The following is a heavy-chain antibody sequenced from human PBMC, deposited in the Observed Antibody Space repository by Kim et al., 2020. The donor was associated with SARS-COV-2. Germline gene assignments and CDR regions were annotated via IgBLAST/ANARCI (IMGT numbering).Heavy chain of an antibody. CDR3: ARTRQSHY. V-gene: IGHV3-23*01. CDR2: INANAAST. CDR1: GFTFSNSV. J-gene: IGHJ4*02. D-gene: IGHD1-7*01. Sequence: GGSLRLSCTASGFTFSNSVMTWVRQAPGQGLEWVSAINANAASTYYTDSAKGRFTISRDNSKSTLYLQMNSLRTEDTAVYYCARTRQSHYWGQGTLVTVSP.